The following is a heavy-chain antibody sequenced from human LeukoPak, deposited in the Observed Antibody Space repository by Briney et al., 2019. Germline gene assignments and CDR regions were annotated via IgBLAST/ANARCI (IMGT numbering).Heavy chain of an antibody. CDR2: INPNSGGT. D-gene: IGHD1-20*01. CDR3: ARDLPTDSWNDVDAFDI. CDR1: GYTFTGYY. Sequence: ASVKVSCKASGYTFTGYYMHWVRQAPGQGLEWMGWINPNSGGTNYAQKFRGRVTMTRDTSISTAYMELSRLRSDDTAVYYCARDLPTDSWNDVDAFDIWGQGTMVTVSS. V-gene: IGHV1-2*02. J-gene: IGHJ3*02.